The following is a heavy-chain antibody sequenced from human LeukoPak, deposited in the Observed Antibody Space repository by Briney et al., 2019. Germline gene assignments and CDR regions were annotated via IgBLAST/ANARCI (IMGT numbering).Heavy chain of an antibody. Sequence: GGSLRLSCAASGFTFSSYAMSWVRQAPGKGLEWVSAISGSGGSTYYADSVKGRFTISRDNSKNTLYLQMSSLRAEDTAVYYCAKDGGYLSHAYFDYWGQGTLVTVSS. D-gene: IGHD3-22*01. CDR3: AKDGGYLSHAYFDY. J-gene: IGHJ4*02. CDR1: GFTFSSYA. CDR2: ISGSGGST. V-gene: IGHV3-23*01.